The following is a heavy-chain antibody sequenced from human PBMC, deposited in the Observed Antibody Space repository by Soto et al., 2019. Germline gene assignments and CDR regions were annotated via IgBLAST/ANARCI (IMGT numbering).Heavy chain of an antibody. D-gene: IGHD2-2*01. Sequence: GGSLRLSCAASGFTFSNAWMSWVRQAPGKGLEWVGRIKSKTDGGTTDYAAPVKGRFTISRDDSKNTLYLQMNSLKTEDTAVYYCTTARVVPAADRLDYWGQGTLVTVSS. CDR3: TTARVVPAADRLDY. CDR1: GFTFSNAW. V-gene: IGHV3-15*01. J-gene: IGHJ4*02. CDR2: IKSKTDGGTT.